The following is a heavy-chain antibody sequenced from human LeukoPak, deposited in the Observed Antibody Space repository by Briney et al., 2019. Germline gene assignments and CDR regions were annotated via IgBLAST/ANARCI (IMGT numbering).Heavy chain of an antibody. J-gene: IGHJ6*02. Sequence: PSETLSLTCTVYGGSFSGYCWSWIRQSPGKGLEWIGEINHSGSMNYNPSLKSRVTISLDTSKNQFSLKLSSVTAADTAVYYCARGGSGYDSFYYYGMDVWGQGTTVTVSS. D-gene: IGHD5-12*01. CDR1: GGSFSGYC. CDR3: ARGGSGYDSFYYYGMDV. CDR2: INHSGSM. V-gene: IGHV4-34*01.